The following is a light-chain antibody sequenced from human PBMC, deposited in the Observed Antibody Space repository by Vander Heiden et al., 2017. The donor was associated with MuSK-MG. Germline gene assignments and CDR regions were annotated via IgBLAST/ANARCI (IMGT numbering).Light chain of an antibody. J-gene: IGKJ1*01. V-gene: IGKV3-20*01. CDR1: QSVSNRR. CDR2: GSS. Sequence: EIVLTQSPGTLSSSPGERATLSCRASQSVSNRRLAWYQQRPGQAPRLLIYGSSSRITDIPDRFSGSGSGTDFTLTISGLEPEDFAVYYCQQYGSSPPTFGQGTKVEIK. CDR3: QQYGSSPPT.